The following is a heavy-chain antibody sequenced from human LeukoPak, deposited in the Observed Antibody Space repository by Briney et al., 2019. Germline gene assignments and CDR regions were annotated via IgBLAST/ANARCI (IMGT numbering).Heavy chain of an antibody. CDR2: ISASGGGT. CDR3: AKDIGGKYYFDS. CDR1: GFTFTNYA. V-gene: IGHV3-23*01. J-gene: IGHJ4*02. Sequence: GGSLRLSCAASGFTFTNYAMTWVRQAPGKGLEWVSSISASGGGTYYADSVKGRFTVPRDNSKNTLYLQMNTLRAEDTAVYYCAKDIGGKYYFDSWGQGTLVTVSS. D-gene: IGHD4-23*01.